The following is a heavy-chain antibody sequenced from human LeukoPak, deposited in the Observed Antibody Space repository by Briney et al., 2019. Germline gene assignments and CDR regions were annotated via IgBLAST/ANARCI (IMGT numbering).Heavy chain of an antibody. Sequence: GGSLRLSCAASGFTFSDYYMSWIRQAPGKGLEWVSYISCSSSYTNYADSVKGRFTISRDNSRNTLYLQMNTLRAEDTAVYYCAKSDSDIVGDYPYYFDYWGQGTLVTVSS. V-gene: IGHV3-11*06. CDR1: GFTFSDYY. D-gene: IGHD4-17*01. CDR2: ISCSSSYT. CDR3: AKSDSDIVGDYPYYFDY. J-gene: IGHJ4*02.